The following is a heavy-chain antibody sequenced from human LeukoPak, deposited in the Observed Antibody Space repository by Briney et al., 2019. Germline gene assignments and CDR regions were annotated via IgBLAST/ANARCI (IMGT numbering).Heavy chain of an antibody. J-gene: IGHJ6*02. CDR2: ISSSSSYI. V-gene: IGHV3-21*01. CDR1: GFTFSSYS. D-gene: IGHD3-9*01. Sequence: GGSLRLSCAASGFTFSSYSMNWVRQPRGRGLECVSSISSSSSYIYYTDSVKGRLTIPRDNAKHSLYLQMNSLRAEDTAVYYCARDLQPYYDILTVPYGMDVWGQGTTVTVSS. CDR3: ARDLQPYYDILTVPYGMDV.